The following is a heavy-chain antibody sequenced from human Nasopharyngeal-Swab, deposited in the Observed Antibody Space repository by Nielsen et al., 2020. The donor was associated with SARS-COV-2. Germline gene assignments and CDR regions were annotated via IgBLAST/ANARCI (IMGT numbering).Heavy chain of an antibody. Sequence: WIRQPPGKGLEWVANIKQDGSEKYYVDSVKGRFTISRDNAKNSLYLQMNSLRAEDTAVYYCAREWFRDHTPPTYYYGMDVWGQGTTVTVSS. V-gene: IGHV3-7*03. J-gene: IGHJ6*02. CDR3: AREWFRDHTPPTYYYGMDV. CDR2: IKQDGSEK. D-gene: IGHD3-10*01.